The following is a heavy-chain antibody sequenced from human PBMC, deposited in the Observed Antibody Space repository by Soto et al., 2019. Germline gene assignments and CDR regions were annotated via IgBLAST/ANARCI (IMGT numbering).Heavy chain of an antibody. CDR2: IYYSGST. J-gene: IGHJ5*02. CDR3: ATSLRSPWVWFDP. V-gene: IGHV4-31*03. D-gene: IGHD3-16*01. Sequence: PSETLSLTCTVSGGSISSGGYYWSWIRQHPGKGLEWIGYIYYSGSTYYNPSLKSRVTISVDMSKNQFSLKLSSVTAADTAVYYCATSLRSPWVWFDPWGQGTLVTVSS. CDR1: GGSISSGGYY.